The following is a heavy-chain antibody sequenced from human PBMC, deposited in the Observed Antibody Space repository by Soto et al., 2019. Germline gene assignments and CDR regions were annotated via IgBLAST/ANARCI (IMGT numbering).Heavy chain of an antibody. Sequence: QLRESGPGLVKPSGTLSLTCFVSGASISSTCWWSWVRQTPGKRLEWIGQIYHTGTTSYNPSLKNRVTISLDMSNNQFSLRLTSMTAADTAVYYCATLPPRIVVVMTDLPTWGQGTLVTVSS. V-gene: IGHV4-4*02. CDR1: GASISSTCW. CDR3: ATLPPRIVVVMTDLPT. J-gene: IGHJ5*02. CDR2: IYHTGTT. D-gene: IGHD2-15*01.